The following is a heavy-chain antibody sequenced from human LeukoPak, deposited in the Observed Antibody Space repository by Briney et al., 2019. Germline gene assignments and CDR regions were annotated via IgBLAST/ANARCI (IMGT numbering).Heavy chain of an antibody. CDR3: AKVKRVRGVSPPDY. V-gene: IGHV3-30*04. Sequence: PGRSLRLSCAASGFTFSSYVMHWVRQAPGKGLEWVAIISYDGSNKYYADSVKGRFTISRDNSKDTLYLQMNSLRAEDTAVYYCAKVKRVRGVSPPDYWGQGTLVTVSS. CDR2: ISYDGSNK. J-gene: IGHJ4*02. D-gene: IGHD3-10*01. CDR1: GFTFSSYV.